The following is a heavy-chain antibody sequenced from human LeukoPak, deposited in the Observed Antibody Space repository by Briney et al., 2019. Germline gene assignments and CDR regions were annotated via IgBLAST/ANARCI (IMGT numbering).Heavy chain of an antibody. J-gene: IGHJ5*02. Sequence: GGSLRLSCAASGFTFSSYGMHWVRQAPGKGLEWVAVIWYDGSNKYYADSVKGRFTISRDNSKNTLYLQMNRLRAEDTAVYYCARPQGDRGVYWFDPWGQGTLVTVSS. CDR2: IWYDGSNK. CDR1: GFTFSSYG. D-gene: IGHD3-10*01. CDR3: ARPQGDRGVYWFDP. V-gene: IGHV3-33*01.